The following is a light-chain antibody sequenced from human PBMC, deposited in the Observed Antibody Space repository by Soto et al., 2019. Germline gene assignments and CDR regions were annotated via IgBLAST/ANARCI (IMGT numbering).Light chain of an antibody. J-gene: IGKJ1*01. CDR2: DAS. Sequence: DIQMTQSPSTQSASVGDKVTITCRASQSISNWVAWYQQKPGKVPELLIYDASRLQSGVPLRFSGSGSGTEFTLTISSLQPDDFATYYCQQYSSYSTFGQGTKVDIK. V-gene: IGKV1-5*01. CDR3: QQYSSYST. CDR1: QSISNW.